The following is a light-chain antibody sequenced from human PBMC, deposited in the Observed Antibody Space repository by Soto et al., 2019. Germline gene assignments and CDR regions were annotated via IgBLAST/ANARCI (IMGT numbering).Light chain of an antibody. Sequence: ELVLTQSPGTLSLSPGERVALSCRASQSVRGSYLAWYQQKPGQAPRLLIYEASRRAPGIPDRFSGSGSGTAFILPSTNLEPKDLALYFCQQHASSPHTFGQGTKLE. V-gene: IGKV3-20*01. CDR1: QSVRGSY. CDR2: EAS. CDR3: QQHASSPHT. J-gene: IGKJ2*01.